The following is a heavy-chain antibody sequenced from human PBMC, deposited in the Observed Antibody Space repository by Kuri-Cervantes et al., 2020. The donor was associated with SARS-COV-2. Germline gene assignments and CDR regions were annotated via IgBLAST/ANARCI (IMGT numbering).Heavy chain of an antibody. J-gene: IGHJ3*02. CDR3: AKDLRPAPFLDALDI. CDR2: ISGSGGST. D-gene: IGHD2-2*01. Sequence: GESLKISCAASGFTFSSYAMHWVRQAPGKGLEWVSAISGSGGSTYYADSVKGRFTISRDNSKNTLYLQMNSLRAEDTAVYYCAKDLRPAPFLDALDIWGQGTMVTVSS. CDR1: GFTFSSYA. V-gene: IGHV3-23*01.